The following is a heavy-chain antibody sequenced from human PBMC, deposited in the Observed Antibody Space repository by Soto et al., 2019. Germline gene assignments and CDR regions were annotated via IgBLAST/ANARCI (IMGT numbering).Heavy chain of an antibody. D-gene: IGHD3-10*01. Sequence: GGSLRLSCAASGFTFRTSAMTWVRQAPGQGLEYVSSITNTGEYTFYADSVKGRFSISRDNSRNMLYLQMNSLRAEDTAVYYCAKVGPYDSGSYMFRYNWFGPWGPGTLVTVSS. CDR3: AKVGPYDSGSYMFRYNWFGP. V-gene: IGHV3-23*01. CDR1: GFTFRTSA. CDR2: ITNTGEYT. J-gene: IGHJ5*02.